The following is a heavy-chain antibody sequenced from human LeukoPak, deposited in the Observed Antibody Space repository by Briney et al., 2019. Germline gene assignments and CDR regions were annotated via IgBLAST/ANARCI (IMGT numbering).Heavy chain of an antibody. Sequence: SETLSLTCTVSGGSISSYYWSWIRQPPGKGLEWIGYIYYSGSTNYNPSLKSRVTISLDTSKNQFSLKLSSVTAADTAVYYCARAQGNYYDSSGSKGGLDYWGQGTLVTVSS. CDR2: IYYSGST. CDR1: GGSISSYY. V-gene: IGHV4-59*01. CDR3: ARAQGNYYDSSGSKGGLDY. D-gene: IGHD3-22*01. J-gene: IGHJ4*02.